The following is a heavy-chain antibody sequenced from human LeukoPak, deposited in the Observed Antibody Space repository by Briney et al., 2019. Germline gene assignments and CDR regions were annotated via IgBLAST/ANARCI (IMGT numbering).Heavy chain of an antibody. J-gene: IGHJ5*02. D-gene: IGHD1-26*01. CDR1: GVSISSGSYY. Sequence: PSETLSLTCTVSGVSISSGSYYWSWIRQPAGKGLEWIGRIYTSGSTNYNPSFKSRVTMSIDTSKKQFSLELTPVTAADTAVYYCVRVRSYSGSPDWFDPWGQGTLVTVSS. CDR2: IYTSGST. CDR3: VRVRSYSGSPDWFDP. V-gene: IGHV4-61*02.